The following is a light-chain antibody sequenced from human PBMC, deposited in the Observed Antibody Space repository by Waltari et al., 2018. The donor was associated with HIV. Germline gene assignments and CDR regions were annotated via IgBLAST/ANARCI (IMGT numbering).Light chain of an antibody. Sequence: QSMLTQPPSVSGAPGQRVSISCTGSSSTIGTGYDVHWYQQLPGTAPKLLIPGNNNRPSGVPDRFSASKSGTSASLTISGLQAEDEAVYFCQSYDISLSASVVFGGGTKLTVL. J-gene: IGLJ2*01. V-gene: IGLV1-40*01. CDR2: GNN. CDR3: QSYDISLSASVV. CDR1: SSTIGTGYD.